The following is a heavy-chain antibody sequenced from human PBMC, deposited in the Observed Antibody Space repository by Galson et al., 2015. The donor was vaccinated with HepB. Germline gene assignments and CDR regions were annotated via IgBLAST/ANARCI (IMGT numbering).Heavy chain of an antibody. CDR1: GFIVGCYM. V-gene: IGHV3-23*01. D-gene: IGHD1-26*01. CDR3: GNLLRELIVGATNVRREVDY. J-gene: IGHJ4*02. Sequence: SLRLSCAASGFIVGCYMMSWVRQAPGKGVGGVSSITSACGSTFYADSVKGRFPISRDHSKNTLYLEINSLRAEDTAVYYCGNLLRELIVGATNVRREVDYWSQGTLVTVSS. CDR2: ITSACGST.